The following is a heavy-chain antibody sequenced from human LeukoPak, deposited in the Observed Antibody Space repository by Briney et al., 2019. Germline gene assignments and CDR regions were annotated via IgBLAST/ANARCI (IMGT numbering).Heavy chain of an antibody. J-gene: IGHJ3*02. CDR3: AKGPCSGGSCNSRYAFDI. V-gene: IGHV3-23*01. CDR2: ISGSGGST. D-gene: IGHD2-15*01. CDR1: GFTFSSYA. Sequence: GGSLTLSCAASGFTFSSYAMSWVRHAPGKGLEWVSAISGSGGSTYYADSVKGRFTISRDNSKNTLYLQMNSLRAEDTAVYYCAKGPCSGGSCNSRYAFDIWGQGRMVTVSS.